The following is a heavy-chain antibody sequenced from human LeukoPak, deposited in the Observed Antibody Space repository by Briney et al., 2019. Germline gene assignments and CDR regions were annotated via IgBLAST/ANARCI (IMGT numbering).Heavy chain of an antibody. Sequence: GGSLRLSCAASGFTFSSYEMNWVRQAPGKGLEWVSYISSSGSTIYYADSVKGRFTISRDNAKNSLYLQMNSLRAEDTAVYYCAKDWNHGYSGNNAYYYYYMDVWGKGTTVTVSS. D-gene: IGHD5-12*01. CDR2: ISSSGSTI. CDR1: GFTFSSYE. V-gene: IGHV3-48*03. J-gene: IGHJ6*03. CDR3: AKDWNHGYSGNNAYYYYYMDV.